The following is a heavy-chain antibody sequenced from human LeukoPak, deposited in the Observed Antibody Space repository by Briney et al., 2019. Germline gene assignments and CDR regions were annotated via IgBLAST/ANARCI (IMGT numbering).Heavy chain of an antibody. Sequence: GGSLRLSCAASGFTFSDYYMSWIRQAPGKGLEWVSYISSSSSTIHYADSVKGRFTISRDNAKNSLYLQMNSLSPEDTALYYCARDPEAAPAYYFMDVWGKGTTVTVSS. CDR1: GFTFSDYY. J-gene: IGHJ6*03. CDR2: ISSSSSTI. D-gene: IGHD6-19*01. CDR3: ARDPEAAPAYYFMDV. V-gene: IGHV3-11*04.